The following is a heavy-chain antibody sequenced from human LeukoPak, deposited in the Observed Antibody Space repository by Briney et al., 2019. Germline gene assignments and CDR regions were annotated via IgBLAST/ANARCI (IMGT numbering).Heavy chain of an antibody. CDR2: ISSSSSYI. CDR3: ARDLITMVRGAKGTFDY. D-gene: IGHD3-10*01. V-gene: IGHV3-21*01. CDR1: GFTFSSYS. J-gene: IGHJ4*02. Sequence: GGSLRLSCAASGFTFSSYSINWVRQAPGKGLEWVSSISSSSSYIYYADSVKGRFTISRDNAKNSLYLQMNSLRAEDTAVYYCARDLITMVRGAKGTFDYWGQGTLVTVSS.